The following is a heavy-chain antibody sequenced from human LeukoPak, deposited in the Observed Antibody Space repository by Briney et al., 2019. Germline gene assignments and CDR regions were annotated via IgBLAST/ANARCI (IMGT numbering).Heavy chain of an antibody. J-gene: IGHJ5*02. Sequence: SGPTLVQSSQTLTLTFTFSGISLSTRAVGVGWVREPPGKGLGWLALFYWDEDKRYSPSLKSRLTITKDTSKNQVVLTMTNMDPVDTAAYYCAHRRGIFWFDPWGQGTLVTVSS. CDR3: AHRRGIFWFDP. CDR2: FYWDEDK. V-gene: IGHV2-5*02. D-gene: IGHD2-15*01. CDR1: GISLSTRAVG.